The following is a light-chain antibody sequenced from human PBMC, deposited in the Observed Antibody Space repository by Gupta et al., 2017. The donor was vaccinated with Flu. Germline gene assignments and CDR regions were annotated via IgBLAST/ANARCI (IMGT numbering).Light chain of an antibody. CDR2: DAS. CDR1: QDISNY. V-gene: IGKV1-33*01. Sequence: DIQMTQSPSSLSASVGDRVTITCQASQDISNYLNWYQQKPGKAPKLLIYDASNLETGVPSRFSGSGSGTDFTFTISSLQPEDIATYYCQQDDNLPFTFGQGTLLEIK. CDR3: QQDDNLPFT. J-gene: IGKJ5*01.